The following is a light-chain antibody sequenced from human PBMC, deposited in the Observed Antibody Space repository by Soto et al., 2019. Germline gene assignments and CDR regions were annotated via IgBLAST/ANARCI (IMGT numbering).Light chain of an antibody. CDR2: EVS. Sequence: QSALTQPPSASGSPGQSVTISCTGTSSDVGGYNYVSWYQQHPGKAPQLMIYEVSNRPSGVPDRFSGSKSGNTASLTVSGLQAEDEAYYYCSSYAGSNNVVFGGGTKLTVL. J-gene: IGLJ2*01. V-gene: IGLV2-8*01. CDR1: SSDVGGYNY. CDR3: SSYAGSNNVV.